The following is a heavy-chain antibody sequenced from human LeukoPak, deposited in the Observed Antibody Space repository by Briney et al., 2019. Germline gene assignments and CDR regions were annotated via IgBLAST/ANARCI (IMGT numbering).Heavy chain of an antibody. CDR2: MNPNSGNT. CDR3: ARPDRRWSGYYTLGY. CDR1: GYTFTSYD. J-gene: IGHJ4*02. D-gene: IGHD3-3*01. Sequence: APVKVSCKASGYTFTSYDINWVRQATGQGLEWMGWMNPNSGNTGYAQKFQGRVTMTRNTSISTAYMELSSLRSEDTAVYYCARPDRRWSGYYTLGYWGRGTLVTVSS. V-gene: IGHV1-8*01.